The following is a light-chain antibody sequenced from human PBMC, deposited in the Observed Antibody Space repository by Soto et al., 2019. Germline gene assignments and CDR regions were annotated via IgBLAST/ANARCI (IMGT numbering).Light chain of an antibody. CDR1: QSVSSTY. CDR3: QQYGSSPWT. CDR2: GAS. Sequence: EIVLTQSPGTLSLSQGEGATLSCRASQSVSSTYFAWYQQKPGQAPRLLIYGASARATGIPDRFSGSGSGTDFTLTISRLAPEDFAVYYCQQYGSSPWTFGQGTNVETK. J-gene: IGKJ1*01. V-gene: IGKV3-20*01.